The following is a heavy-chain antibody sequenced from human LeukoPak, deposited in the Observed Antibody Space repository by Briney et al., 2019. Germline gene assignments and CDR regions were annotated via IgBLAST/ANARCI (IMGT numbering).Heavy chain of an antibody. Sequence: GGSLRLSCAASGFTFSSYGMHWVHQAPGKGLEWVAVIWYDGSNKYYADSVKGRFTISRDNSKNTLYLQMNSLRAEDTAVYYCAKGFSYCSGGSCYPNTYYYYYMDVWGKGTTVTVSS. CDR3: AKGFSYCSGGSCYPNTYYYYYMDV. CDR1: GFTFSSYG. D-gene: IGHD2-15*01. CDR2: IWYDGSNK. V-gene: IGHV3-33*06. J-gene: IGHJ6*03.